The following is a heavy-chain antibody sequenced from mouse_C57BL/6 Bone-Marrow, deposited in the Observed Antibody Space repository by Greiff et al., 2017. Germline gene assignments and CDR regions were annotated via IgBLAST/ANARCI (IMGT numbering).Heavy chain of an antibody. D-gene: IGHD1-1*01. CDR1: GYTFTDYN. J-gene: IGHJ4*01. CDR3: ARSPLLREAMDY. Sequence: EVQLQQSGPELVKPGASVKMSCKASGYTFTDYNMHWVKQSHGKSLSWIGYINPNDGGTSYNQKFKGKATLTVNKSSSTAYRERRSLTSEDSAVYDCARSPLLREAMDYWGQGTSDTVSS. V-gene: IGHV1-22*01. CDR2: INPNDGGT.